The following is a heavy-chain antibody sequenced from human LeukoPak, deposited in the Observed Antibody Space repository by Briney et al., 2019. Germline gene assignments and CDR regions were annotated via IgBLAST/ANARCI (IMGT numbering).Heavy chain of an antibody. CDR3: ARQKLSRPHAIDS. CDR1: GGSTSSGSDY. J-gene: IGHJ4*02. CDR2: IYYSWAT. V-gene: IGHV4-39*01. D-gene: IGHD2-2*01. Sequence: PSETLSLTCTVSGGSTSSGSDYWGWIRQPPGKGLEWIGSIYYSWATYYNPSLKSRVTISADKSKNQFSLRVTSVTAADTAVYYCARQKLSRPHAIDSWGQGTLVTVSS.